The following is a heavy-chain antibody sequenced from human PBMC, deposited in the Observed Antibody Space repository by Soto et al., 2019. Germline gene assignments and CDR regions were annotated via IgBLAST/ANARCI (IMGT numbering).Heavy chain of an antibody. V-gene: IGHV1-18*04. CDR2: ISAYNGNT. CDR1: GYTFTSYG. CDR3: AGDPRLTEFDY. D-gene: IGHD3-16*01. J-gene: IGHJ4*02. Sequence: ASVKVSCKASGYTFTSYGISWLRQAPGQGLEWMGWISAYNGNTNYAQKLQGRVTMTTDTSTSTAYMELRSLRSDDTAVYYCAGDPRLTEFDYWGQGTLVTVSS.